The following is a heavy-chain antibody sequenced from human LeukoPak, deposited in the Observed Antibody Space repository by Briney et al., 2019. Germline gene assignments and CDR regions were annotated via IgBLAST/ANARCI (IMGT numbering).Heavy chain of an antibody. J-gene: IGHJ4*02. Sequence: PSETLSLTCTVSGGSISSVGYYWTWIRQPPGEGLEWLGYIYHSGNTYYNPSLKSRLTISVDASKNQFSLKLSSVTAADTAVYYCARGRPKYSYGYYFDYWGQGTLVTVSS. CDR3: ARGRPKYSYGYYFDY. V-gene: IGHV4-30-2*01. CDR1: GGSISSVGYY. D-gene: IGHD5-18*01. CDR2: IYHSGNT.